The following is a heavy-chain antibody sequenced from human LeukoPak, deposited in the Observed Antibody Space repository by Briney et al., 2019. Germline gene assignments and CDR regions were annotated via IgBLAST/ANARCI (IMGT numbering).Heavy chain of an antibody. V-gene: IGHV3-7*03. J-gene: IGHJ4*02. CDR2: IKQDGSEK. Sequence: GGSLRLSCAASGFTFSSYWMSWVRQAPGKGLEWVANIKQDGSEKYYVDSVKGRFTISRDNSKNTLYLQMNSLRAEDTAVYYCARIGITMIVVVRYYFDYWGQGTLVTVSS. CDR1: GFTFSSYW. D-gene: IGHD3-22*01. CDR3: ARIGITMIVVVRYYFDY.